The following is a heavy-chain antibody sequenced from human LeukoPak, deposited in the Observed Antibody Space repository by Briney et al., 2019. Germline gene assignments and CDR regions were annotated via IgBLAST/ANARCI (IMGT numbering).Heavy chain of an antibody. CDR3: ARSYSSSWYVLRY. CDR2: IFYSGST. D-gene: IGHD6-13*01. V-gene: IGHV4-59*01. CDR1: GGSISSFY. J-gene: IGHJ4*02. Sequence: SETLSLTCTVSGGSISSFYWSWLRQPPGKGLEWLGYIFYSGSTNYNPSLKSRVTISVDTSKNQFSLKLSSVTAADTAVYYCARSYSSSWYVLRYWGQGTLVTVSA.